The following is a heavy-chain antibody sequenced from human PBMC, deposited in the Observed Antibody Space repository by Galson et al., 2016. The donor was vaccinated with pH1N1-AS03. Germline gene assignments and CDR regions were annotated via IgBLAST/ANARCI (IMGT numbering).Heavy chain of an antibody. D-gene: IGHD6-19*01. CDR3: ARGSYSSGWYRGRNAFDI. Sequence: LSLTCAVYGGSFNNYYWNWIRQSSGRGLEWVGEINHSRSTDYNPSLKSRVTISVDPSKNQISLNLNSVTAADTAVYYCARGSYSSGWYRGRNAFDIWGQGTMVTVSS. CDR2: INHSRST. J-gene: IGHJ3*02. CDR1: GGSFNNYY. V-gene: IGHV4-34*01.